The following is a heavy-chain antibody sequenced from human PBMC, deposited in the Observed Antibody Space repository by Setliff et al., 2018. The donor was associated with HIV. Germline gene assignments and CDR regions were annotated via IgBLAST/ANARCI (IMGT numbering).Heavy chain of an antibody. CDR2: IYSDGST. Sequence: TGGSLRLSCAASGFTVSSHYMSWVRQAPGKGLEWVSTIYSDGSTYHADSVKGRFTLSRDTSKNTLSLQMNSLRPEDTAVFYCARVRLYSSALDYWGQGTLVTVSS. CDR1: GFTVSSHY. D-gene: IGHD3-22*01. CDR3: ARVRLYSSALDY. V-gene: IGHV3-66*02. J-gene: IGHJ4*02.